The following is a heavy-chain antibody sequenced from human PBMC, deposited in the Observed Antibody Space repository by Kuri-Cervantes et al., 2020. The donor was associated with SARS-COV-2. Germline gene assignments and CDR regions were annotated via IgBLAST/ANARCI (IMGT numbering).Heavy chain of an antibody. V-gene: IGHV4-30-2*01. Sequence: SETLSLTCAVSGGSISSGGYSWVWIRQPPGKGLEWIGYIYHSGSTYYNPSLKSRVTITVDRSKNQFSLRLSSVTAADTAVYYCARVRGTCSSTSCYYHDAFDIWGQGTMVTVSS. CDR3: ARVRGTCSSTSCYYHDAFDI. J-gene: IGHJ3*02. CDR2: IYHSGST. D-gene: IGHD2-2*01. CDR1: GGSISSGGYS.